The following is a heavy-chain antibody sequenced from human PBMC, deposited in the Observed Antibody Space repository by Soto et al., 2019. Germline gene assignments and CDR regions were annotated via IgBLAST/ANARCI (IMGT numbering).Heavy chain of an antibody. Sequence: SETLSLTCTVSGGSISSGDYYWSWIRQPPGKGLEWIGYIYYSGSTYYNPSLKSRVTISVDTSKNQFSLKLSSVTAADTAVYYCASVDYYDSSGYYYFVYWGQGTLVTVSS. CDR3: ASVDYYDSSGYYYFVY. J-gene: IGHJ4*02. V-gene: IGHV4-30-4*01. D-gene: IGHD3-22*01. CDR2: IYYSGST. CDR1: GGSISSGDYY.